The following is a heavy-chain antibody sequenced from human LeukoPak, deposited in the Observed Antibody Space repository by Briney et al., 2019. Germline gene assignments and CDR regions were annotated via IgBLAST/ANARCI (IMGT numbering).Heavy chain of an antibody. CDR3: ARSARNWNYPPDY. J-gene: IGHJ4*02. D-gene: IGHD1-7*01. Sequence: SETLCLTCTVSGGSISSYYWSWIRQPPGKGLEWIGYIYYSGSTNYNPSLKSRVTISVDTSKNQFSLKLSSVTAADTAVYYCARSARNWNYPPDYWGQGTLVTVSS. V-gene: IGHV4-59*01. CDR1: GGSISSYY. CDR2: IYYSGST.